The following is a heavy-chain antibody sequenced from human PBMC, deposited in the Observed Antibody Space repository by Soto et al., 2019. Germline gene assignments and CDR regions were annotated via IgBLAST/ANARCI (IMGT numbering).Heavy chain of an antibody. CDR3: ARAAGDTAMEGDY. J-gene: IGHJ4*02. Sequence: GGSLRLSCAASGFTFSSYSMNWVRQAPGKGLEWVSSISYSSSDIYFADSVKGRFTMSRVNAENSLFLQMNSLRVEDTAVYYCARAAGDTAMEGDYWGQGTLVTVSS. D-gene: IGHD5-18*01. CDR2: ISYSSSDI. V-gene: IGHV3-21*04. CDR1: GFTFSSYS.